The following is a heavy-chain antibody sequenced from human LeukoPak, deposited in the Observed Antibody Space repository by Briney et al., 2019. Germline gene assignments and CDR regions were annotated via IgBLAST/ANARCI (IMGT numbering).Heavy chain of an antibody. CDR3: AKMGVVAARPGTFDY. CDR1: GFTFSSYT. J-gene: IGHJ4*02. D-gene: IGHD6-6*01. V-gene: IGHV3-23*01. Sequence: GGSLRLSCAASGFTFSSYTMSWVRQAPGKGLEWVSAISGSGGSTYHADSVKGRFTISRDNSKNTLYLQMNSLRAEDTAVYYCAKMGVVAARPGTFDYWGQGTLVTVSS. CDR2: ISGSGGST.